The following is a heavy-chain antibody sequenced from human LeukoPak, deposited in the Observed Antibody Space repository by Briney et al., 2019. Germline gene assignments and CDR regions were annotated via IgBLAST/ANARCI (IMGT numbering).Heavy chain of an antibody. CDR1: GGSISSYY. Sequence: SETLSLTCTVSGGSISSYYWSWIRQPPGKGLEWLGYIFYSGSTTYNPSLNSRVTISVDTSKNLFSLKLTSVTAADTAVYYCARLSSGYSYGHGDYWGQGTLVTVSS. CDR3: ARLSSGYSYGHGDY. V-gene: IGHV4-59*08. J-gene: IGHJ4*02. D-gene: IGHD5-18*01. CDR2: IFYSGST.